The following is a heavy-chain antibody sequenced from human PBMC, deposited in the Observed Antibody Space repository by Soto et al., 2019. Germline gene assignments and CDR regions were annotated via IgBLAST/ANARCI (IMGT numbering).Heavy chain of an antibody. CDR1: GGTFSSYA. CDR3: ARSQGGSSSLDIYYYYYYGMDV. J-gene: IGHJ6*02. Sequence: QVQLVQSGAEVKKPGSSVKVSCKAPGGTFSSYAISWVRQAPGQGLEWMGGIIPIFGTANYAKKCQGRVTITADESTSTGYMELSSLRSEDTAVYYCARSQGGSSSLDIYYYYYYGMDVWGQGTTVTVSS. CDR2: IIPIFGTA. D-gene: IGHD2-15*01. V-gene: IGHV1-69*01.